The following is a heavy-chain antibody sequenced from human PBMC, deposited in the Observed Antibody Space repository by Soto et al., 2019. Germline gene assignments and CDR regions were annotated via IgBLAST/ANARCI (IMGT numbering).Heavy chain of an antibody. CDR3: ARALPGYCTTTDCYSSFDY. D-gene: IGHD2-2*02. CDR2: IQQDRSEK. V-gene: IGHV3-7*03. CDR1: GFTFTSYS. J-gene: IGHJ4*02. Sequence: EVQLVESGGCLVQPGGSLRLSCAVSGFTFTSYSMSWVRQAPGEGLEWVANIQQDRSEKYYVDSVKGRFTIARDNDKNSLYLQMNSLRAEDTAVYYCARALPGYCTTTDCYSSFDYWGQATLVTVSS.